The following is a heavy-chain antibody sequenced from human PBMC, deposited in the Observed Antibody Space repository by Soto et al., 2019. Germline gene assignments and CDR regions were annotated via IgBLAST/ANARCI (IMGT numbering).Heavy chain of an antibody. CDR3: GKDIESVTRGGTLQY. CDR2: ISWNSGGI. V-gene: IGHV3-9*01. CDR1: GFTFDDYA. Sequence: EVQLVESGGGLVQPGRSLRLSCAASGFTFDDYAMHWVRQAPGKGLEWVSGISWNSGGIGYAESVKGRFTISRDNAKNSLYLQMNSLRAEDTAMYYCGKDIESVTRGGTLQYWGQGTLVTVSS. J-gene: IGHJ4*02. D-gene: IGHD4-17*01.